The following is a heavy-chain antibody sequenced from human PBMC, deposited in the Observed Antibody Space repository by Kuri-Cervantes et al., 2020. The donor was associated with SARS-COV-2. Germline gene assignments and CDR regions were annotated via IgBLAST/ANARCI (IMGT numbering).Heavy chain of an antibody. J-gene: IGHJ6*03. CDR2: FDPEDGET. D-gene: IGHD3-3*01. Sequence: ASVKVSCKASGYTFTSYGISWVRQAPGKGLEWMGGFDPEDGETIYAQKFQGRVTMTEDTSTDTAYMELSSLRSEDTAVYYCATWSGYYYYMDVWGKGTTVTVSS. CDR1: GYTFTSYG. CDR3: ATWSGYYYYMDV. V-gene: IGHV1-24*01.